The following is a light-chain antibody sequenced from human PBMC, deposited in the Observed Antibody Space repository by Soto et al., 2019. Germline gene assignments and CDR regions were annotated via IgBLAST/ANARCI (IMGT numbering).Light chain of an antibody. Sequence: QCALTQPRSVSESPGQSVTISCTGTSSDVGGYNYVSWYQQHPGKAPKLMIYDVSKRPSGVPDRFSGSKSGNTASLTISGLRAEDEADYYCCSYAGTPYVFGTGTEVTVL. CDR3: CSYAGTPYV. J-gene: IGLJ1*01. CDR2: DVS. CDR1: SSDVGGYNY. V-gene: IGLV2-11*01.